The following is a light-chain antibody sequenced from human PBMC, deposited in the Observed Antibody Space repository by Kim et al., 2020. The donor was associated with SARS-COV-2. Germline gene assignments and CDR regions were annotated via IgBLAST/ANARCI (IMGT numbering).Light chain of an antibody. CDR2: GAS. CDR1: QDIRHN. V-gene: IGKV1-16*02. CDR3: QQYENYPRT. J-gene: IGKJ2*01. Sequence: STSVGDRVTITGRASQDIRHNLVWIQQKPGKGPKSLIYGASRLLSGVPSNFSGSGSGTDFTLVINSLQPDDFATYYCQQYENYPRTFGQGTKLEI.